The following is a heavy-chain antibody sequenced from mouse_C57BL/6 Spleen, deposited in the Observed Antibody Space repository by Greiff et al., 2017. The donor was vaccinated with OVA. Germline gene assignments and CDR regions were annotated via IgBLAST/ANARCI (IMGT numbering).Heavy chain of an antibody. CDR1: GFSFNTYA. CDR3: VRGPAQATAWFAY. D-gene: IGHD3-2*02. CDR2: IRSKSNNYAT. Sequence: EVQLQESGGGLVQPKGSLKLSCAASGFSFNTYAMNWVRQAPGKGLEWVARIRSKSNNYATYYADSVKDRFTISRDDSESMLYLQMNNLKTEDTAMYYGVRGPAQATAWFAYWGQGTLVTVSA. J-gene: IGHJ3*01. V-gene: IGHV10-1*01.